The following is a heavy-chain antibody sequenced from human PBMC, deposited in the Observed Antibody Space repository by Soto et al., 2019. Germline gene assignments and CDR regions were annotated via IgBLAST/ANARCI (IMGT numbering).Heavy chain of an antibody. J-gene: IGHJ5*02. D-gene: IGHD2-21*02. CDR3: ARSGVTGIVIPSHWFDP. Sequence: PSETLSLTCTVSGDSIGGVGYWSWIRQCPGRGLEWIGCISSSGSTYYNPALNNRISLSLDTSQNQFSLKLLSVTAADTAIYYCARSGVTGIVIPSHWFDPWGQGTLVTVSS. V-gene: IGHV4-31*03. CDR2: ISSSGST. CDR1: GDSIGGVGY.